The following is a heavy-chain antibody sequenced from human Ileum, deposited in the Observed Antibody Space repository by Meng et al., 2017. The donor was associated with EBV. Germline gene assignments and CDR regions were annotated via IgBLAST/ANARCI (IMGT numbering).Heavy chain of an antibody. CDR3: ARDLRVGGAFDY. D-gene: IGHD1-26*01. Sequence: QVHAQQSGPGLVRPSEPLSLTCTVSGASVTSSGYYWSWLRQSPGKGLEWLGYANYNGDSTYNPSLKSRVTIFIDTSKKQFYLNLTSATAADTAIYYCARDLRVGGAFDYWGQGTLVTVSS. V-gene: IGHV4-61*08. CDR1: GASVTSSGYY. J-gene: IGHJ4*02. CDR2: ANYNGDS.